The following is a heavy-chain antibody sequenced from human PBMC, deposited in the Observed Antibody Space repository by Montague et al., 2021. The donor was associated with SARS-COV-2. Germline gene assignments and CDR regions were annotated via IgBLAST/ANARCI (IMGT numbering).Heavy chain of an antibody. V-gene: IGHV3-48*02. D-gene: IGHD1-26*01. CDR3: ARGRGSYIDY. CDR2: ISTSSDII. CDR1: GFTFTSYS. J-gene: IGHJ4*02. Sequence: SLRLSCAASGFTFTSYSMSWVRQAPGAGLEWVSFISTSSDIIIYRDSVKGRFTISRGNAKNSVYLQMNSLRDEDTALYYCARGRGSYIDYWGQGTLVSVSS.